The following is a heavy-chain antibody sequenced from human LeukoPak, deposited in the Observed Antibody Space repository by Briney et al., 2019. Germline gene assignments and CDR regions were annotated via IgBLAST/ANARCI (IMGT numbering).Heavy chain of an antibody. V-gene: IGHV3-33*06. Sequence: GRSLRLSCAASGFTFSNYGMHWVRQAPGKGLEWVAVIWYDGSIKYYADSVKGRFTISRDNSRNTLDLQMNSLGPEDTAVYYCAKEYDSGGYGAYFDYWGQGTLVTVSS. CDR2: IWYDGSIK. CDR1: GFTFSNYG. CDR3: AKEYDSGGYGAYFDY. J-gene: IGHJ4*02. D-gene: IGHD3-10*01.